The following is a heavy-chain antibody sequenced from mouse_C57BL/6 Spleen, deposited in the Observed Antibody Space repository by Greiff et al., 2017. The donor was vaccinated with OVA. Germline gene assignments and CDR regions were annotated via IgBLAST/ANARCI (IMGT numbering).Heavy chain of an antibody. CDR1: GYTFTSYW. Sequence: VQLQQPGAELVKPGASVKLSCKASGYTFTSYWMHWVKQRPGRGLEWIGRIDPNSGGTKYNEKFKSKATLTVDKPSSTAYLQLSSLTSEDSAVYYCARGDGNHDGIYYYAMDYWGQGTSVTVSS. D-gene: IGHD2-1*01. CDR3: ARGDGNHDGIYYYAMDY. V-gene: IGHV1-72*01. CDR2: IDPNSGGT. J-gene: IGHJ4*01.